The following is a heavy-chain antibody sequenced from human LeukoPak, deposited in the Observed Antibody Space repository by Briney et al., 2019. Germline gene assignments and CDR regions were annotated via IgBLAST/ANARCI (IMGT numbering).Heavy chain of an antibody. V-gene: IGHV3-30*02. CDR1: GFTFSSYG. CDR2: IRYDGSNK. CDR3: AKRQKYYYYMDV. Sequence: GGSLRLSCAASGFTFSSYGMHWVRQAPGKRLEWVAFIRYDGSNKYYADSVKGRFTISRDNSKNTLYLQMNSLRAEDTAVYYCAKRQKYYYYMDVWGKGTTVTVSS. J-gene: IGHJ6*03.